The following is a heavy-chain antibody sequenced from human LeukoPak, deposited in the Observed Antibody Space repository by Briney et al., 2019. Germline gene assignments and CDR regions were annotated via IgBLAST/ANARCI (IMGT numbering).Heavy chain of an antibody. CDR2: ISSSSSYI. CDR1: GFTFSSYS. Sequence: GGSLRLSCAASGFTFSSYSMNWVRQAPGKGLEWVSSISSSSSYIYYADSVKGRFTISRDNAKNSLYPQMNSLRAEDTAVYYCARDQAGEIYYYYGMDVWGQGTTVTVSS. D-gene: IGHD5-24*01. J-gene: IGHJ6*02. CDR3: ARDQAGEIYYYYGMDV. V-gene: IGHV3-21*01.